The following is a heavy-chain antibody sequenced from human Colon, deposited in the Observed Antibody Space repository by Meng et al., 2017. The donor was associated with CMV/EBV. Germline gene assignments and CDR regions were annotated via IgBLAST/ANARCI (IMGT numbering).Heavy chain of an antibody. D-gene: IGHD5-12*01. CDR3: ARGILATVDS. J-gene: IGHJ4*02. Sequence: QVQLVQSGSELKRPGASVQVSCKTSGYSFTTYAMNWVRQAPGQGLEWMGWINTNTGHPTYAQGFTGRFVFFSDTSVSTAYLQISSLQSGDTAVYYCARGILATVDSWGQGTLVTVSS. CDR1: GYSFTTYA. V-gene: IGHV7-4-1*02. CDR2: INTNTGHP.